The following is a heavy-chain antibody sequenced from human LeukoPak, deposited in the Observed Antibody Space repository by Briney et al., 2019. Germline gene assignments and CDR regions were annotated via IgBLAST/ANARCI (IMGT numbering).Heavy chain of an antibody. J-gene: IGHJ4*02. D-gene: IGHD2-2*01. V-gene: IGHV3-30*02. CDR2: IRYDGSNK. CDR1: GFTFSSYG. CDR3: AKGPDIVVVPAAMGVFFDY. Sequence: GGSLRLSCAASGFTFSSYGMHWVRQAPGKGLEWVAFIRYDGSNKYYADSVKGRFTISRDNSKNTLYLQMNSLRAEDTAVYYCAKGPDIVVVPAAMGVFFDYWGQGTLVTASS.